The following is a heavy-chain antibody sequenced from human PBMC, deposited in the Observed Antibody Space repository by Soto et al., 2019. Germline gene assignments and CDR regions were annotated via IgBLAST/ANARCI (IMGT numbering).Heavy chain of an antibody. Sequence: QVQLQESGPGLVKPSQTLSLTCTVSGGSTSSGSYYWRWIRQHPGKGLEWIGYIDYSGRTNYNPSLKSPVTIYMDRSRNQFSLKLTSVPDADTAAYYCASSMDFSYSNGYYYLDYWGQGTMVSFSS. V-gene: IGHV4-31*01. CDR3: ASSMDFSYSNGYYYLDY. J-gene: IGHJ4*02. D-gene: IGHD3-22*01. CDR2: IDYSGRT. CDR1: GGSTSSGSYY.